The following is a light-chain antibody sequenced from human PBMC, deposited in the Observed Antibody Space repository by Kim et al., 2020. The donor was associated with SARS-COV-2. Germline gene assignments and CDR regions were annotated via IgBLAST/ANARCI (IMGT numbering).Light chain of an antibody. Sequence: GRQVTISCSGRSPNIGNNSVSWYQQLPGTAPKLLIYDNNERPSGIPDRFSGSKSGTSTTLGITGLQTGDEADYYCGTWDSSLGAAVFGGGTQLTVL. CDR2: DNN. CDR1: SPNIGNNS. J-gene: IGLJ7*01. V-gene: IGLV1-51*01. CDR3: GTWDSSLGAAV.